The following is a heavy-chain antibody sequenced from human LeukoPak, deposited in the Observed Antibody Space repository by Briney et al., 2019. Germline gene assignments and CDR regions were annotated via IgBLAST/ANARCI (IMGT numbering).Heavy chain of an antibody. J-gene: IGHJ4*02. CDR3: ARVGSPRSFDY. Sequence: QAPXXGXEWVAVISNDGSKKYSADSVKGRFTISRDNSKNTLYLELSSLRSEDTAVYYCARVGSPRSFDYWGQGTLVTVSS. CDR2: ISNDGSKK. V-gene: IGHV3-30*03.